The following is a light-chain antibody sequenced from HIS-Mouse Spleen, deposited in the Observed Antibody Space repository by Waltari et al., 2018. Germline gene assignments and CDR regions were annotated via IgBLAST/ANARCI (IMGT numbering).Light chain of an antibody. V-gene: IGLV1-44*01. CDR2: SNN. CDR1: SSNLGSNT. Sequence: QSVLTQPPSASGTPGQRVTISCSGSSSNLGSNTVNGYQQLPGTAPKLLIYSNNQRPSGVPDRFSGSKSGTSASLAISGLQSEDEADYYCAAWDDSLNGPVFGGGTKLTVL. J-gene: IGLJ3*02. CDR3: AAWDDSLNGPV.